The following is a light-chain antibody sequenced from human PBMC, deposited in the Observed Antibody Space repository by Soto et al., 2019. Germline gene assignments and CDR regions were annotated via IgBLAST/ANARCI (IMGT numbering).Light chain of an antibody. CDR1: QSLLHINGYNY. J-gene: IGKJ4*01. CDR3: XXXXXXXXX. Sequence: DIVVTQSPLSLPVTPGEPASISCRSSQSLLHINGYNYLDWYLQKPGQSPQLLTYLASNRASGVPDRFSGSGSGTDFTLKISRVEAEDFGVXXXXXXXXXXXXFXGGTKVDIK. CDR2: LAS. V-gene: IGKV2-28*01.